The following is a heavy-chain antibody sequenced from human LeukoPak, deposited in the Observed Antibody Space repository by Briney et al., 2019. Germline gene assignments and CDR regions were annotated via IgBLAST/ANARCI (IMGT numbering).Heavy chain of an antibody. Sequence: PSETLSLTCTVSGGSISSSSYYWGWIRQPPGKGLEWIGSIYYSGSTYYNPSLKSRVTISVDTSKNQFSLKLSSVTAADTAVYYCARPGGNDPWGQGTLVTVSS. J-gene: IGHJ5*02. CDR2: IYYSGST. D-gene: IGHD3-16*01. CDR3: ARPGGNDP. CDR1: GGSISSSSYY. V-gene: IGHV4-39*01.